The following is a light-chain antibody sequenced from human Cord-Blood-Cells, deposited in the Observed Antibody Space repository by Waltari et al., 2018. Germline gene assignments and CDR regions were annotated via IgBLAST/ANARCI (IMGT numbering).Light chain of an antibody. J-gene: IGLJ3*02. V-gene: IGLV3-21*04. CDR3: QVWDSSSDWV. Sequence: SYVLTQPPSVSVAPGKTARITCGGNNIGSKSVHWYQQKPGQAPVLVIYYDSDRTSGIPERFSGSNSGNTATLTISRVEAGDEADYYCQVWDSSSDWVFGGGTKLTVL. CDR2: YDS. CDR1: NIGSKS.